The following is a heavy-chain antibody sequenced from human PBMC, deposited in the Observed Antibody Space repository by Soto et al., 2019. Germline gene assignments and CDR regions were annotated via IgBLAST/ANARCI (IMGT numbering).Heavy chain of an antibody. CDR2: ISAYNGNT. J-gene: IGHJ3*02. CDR1: GYTFTSYG. D-gene: IGHD5-12*01. Sequence: AAVKVSCKASGYTFTSYGISWVRQAPGQGLEWMGWISAYNGNTNYAQKLQGRVTMTADTSTSTAYMELRSLRSDDTAVYYCARVIVGTIWGAFDIWGQGTMVPVXS. CDR3: ARVIVGTIWGAFDI. V-gene: IGHV1-18*01.